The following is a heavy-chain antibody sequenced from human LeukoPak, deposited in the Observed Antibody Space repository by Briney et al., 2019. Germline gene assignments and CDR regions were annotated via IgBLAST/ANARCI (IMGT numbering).Heavy chain of an antibody. Sequence: PGGSLRLSCAASGFTVSSNYMSWVRQAPGKGLEWVSVIYSGGSTYYADSVKGRFTISRDNSKNTLYLQMNSLRAEDTAVYYCARGTRYCSGGSCYSVKYANWGQGTLVTVSS. D-gene: IGHD2-15*01. CDR1: GFTVSSNY. J-gene: IGHJ4*02. CDR3: ARGTRYCSGGSCYSVKYAN. CDR2: IYSGGST. V-gene: IGHV3-53*01.